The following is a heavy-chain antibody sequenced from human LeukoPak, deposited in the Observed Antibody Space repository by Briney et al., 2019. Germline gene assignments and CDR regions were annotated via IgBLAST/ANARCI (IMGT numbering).Heavy chain of an antibody. CDR3: ARGFTDIYYYYYYMDV. D-gene: IGHD2-8*02. J-gene: IGHJ6*03. CDR1: GGSFSGYY. CDR2: INHSGST. V-gene: IGHV4-34*01. Sequence: PSETLSLTCAVYGGSFSGYYWSWIRQPPGKELEWIGEINHSGSTNYNPSLKSRVTISVDTSKNQFSLKLRSVTAADTAVYYCARGFTDIYYYYYYMDVWGKGTTVTVSS.